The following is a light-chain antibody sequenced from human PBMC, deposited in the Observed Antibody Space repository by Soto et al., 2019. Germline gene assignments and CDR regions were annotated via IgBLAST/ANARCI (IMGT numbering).Light chain of an antibody. CDR2: AAS. Sequence: DIQMTQSPSSLSASVGDRVTITCRASQGISNYLAWYQQKPGKVPKLLIYAASTLQSGFPSRFSGSGSGTDFTLTISGLQPEDVATYYCQKYNSAPRTFAPGTKVDIK. CDR3: QKYNSAPRT. J-gene: IGKJ3*01. V-gene: IGKV1-27*01. CDR1: QGISNY.